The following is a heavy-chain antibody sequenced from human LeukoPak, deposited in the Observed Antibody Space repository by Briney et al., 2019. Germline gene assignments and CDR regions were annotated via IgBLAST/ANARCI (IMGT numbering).Heavy chain of an antibody. CDR3: AIRGAAGWFDP. Sequence: SETLSLTCTVSGGSISSYYWSWIRQPPGKGLEWIGYIYYSGSTNYNPSLKSRVTISVDTSKNQFPLKLSSVTAADTAVYYCAIRGAAGWFDPWGQGTLVTVSS. V-gene: IGHV4-59*01. D-gene: IGHD6-13*01. CDR2: IYYSGST. CDR1: GGSISSYY. J-gene: IGHJ5*02.